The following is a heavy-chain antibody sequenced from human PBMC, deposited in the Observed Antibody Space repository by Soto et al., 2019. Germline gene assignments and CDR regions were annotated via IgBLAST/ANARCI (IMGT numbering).Heavy chain of an antibody. CDR3: ARDSHYYDSSGYYYWFDP. CDR1: GGSISSGGYY. D-gene: IGHD3-22*01. J-gene: IGHJ5*02. CDR2: IYYSGST. V-gene: IGHV4-31*03. Sequence: PSETLSLTCTVSGGSISSGGYYWSWIRQHPGKGLEWIGYIYYSGSTYYNPSLKSRVTISADTSKNQFSLKLSSVTAADTAVYYCARDSHYYDSSGYYYWFDPWGQGTLVTVSS.